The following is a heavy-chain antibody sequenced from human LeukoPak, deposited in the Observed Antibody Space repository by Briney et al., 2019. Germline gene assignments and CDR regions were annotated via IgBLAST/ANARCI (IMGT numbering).Heavy chain of an antibody. J-gene: IGHJ4*02. CDR3: ARRTYFDTRHFDY. CDR1: GFSFSRYW. CDR2: TSPGDPEI. V-gene: IGHV5-51*01. D-gene: IGHD3-22*01. Sequence: GESLKISCKTSGFSFSRYWIAWVRQMPGKGLEWMGITSPGDPEIRYSLSFQGQVTISADKSISTAFLQWSSLKASDTAIYFCARRTYFDTRHFDYWGQGTLVTVSS.